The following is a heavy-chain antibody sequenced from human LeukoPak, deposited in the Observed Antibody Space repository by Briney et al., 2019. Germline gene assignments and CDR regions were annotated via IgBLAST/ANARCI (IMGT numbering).Heavy chain of an antibody. D-gene: IGHD2-2*01. CDR2: ISAYNGST. Sequence: GASVKVSCKASGYTFTSYGISWVRQAPGQALEWMGWISAYNGSTNYAQKLQGRVTMTTDTSTSTAYMELRSLRSDATAVYYCARDLDCSSTSCYDYWGQGTLVTVSS. J-gene: IGHJ4*02. CDR1: GYTFTSYG. CDR3: ARDLDCSSTSCYDY. V-gene: IGHV1-18*01.